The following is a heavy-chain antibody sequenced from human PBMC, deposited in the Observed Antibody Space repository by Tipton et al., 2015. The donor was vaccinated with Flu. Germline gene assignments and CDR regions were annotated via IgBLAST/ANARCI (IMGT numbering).Heavy chain of an antibody. J-gene: IGHJ4*02. Sequence: SLRLSCAVSGFTVSTNYMTWVRQAPGKGLEWVSVIYSGGSTNYADSVKGRFTISRDDSKNTLYPQMNGLRAEDTAMYYCARGRGYCVTTTCLLPYDFWGQGTLVTVSS. CDR3: ARGRGYCVTTTCLLPYDF. CDR1: GFTVSTNY. D-gene: IGHD2-2*01. CDR2: IYSGGST. V-gene: IGHV3-53*01.